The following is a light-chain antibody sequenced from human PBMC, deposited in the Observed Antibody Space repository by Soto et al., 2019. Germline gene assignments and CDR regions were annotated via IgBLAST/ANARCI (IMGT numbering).Light chain of an antibody. CDR3: QQYGSSPRT. CDR2: AAS. Sequence: EIVLTQPPGTLSLSPGERATLSCRASQSVSSSYLAWYQQKPCQAPRLLIYAASSRATGFPARFSGGGSGTDFSLTIRSLENEDSAVYDCQQYGSSPRTFGQGTKVEIK. V-gene: IGKV3-20*01. J-gene: IGKJ1*01. CDR1: QSVSSSY.